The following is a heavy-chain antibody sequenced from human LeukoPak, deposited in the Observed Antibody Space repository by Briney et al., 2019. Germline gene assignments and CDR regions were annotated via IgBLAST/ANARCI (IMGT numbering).Heavy chain of an antibody. CDR3: ARDMVPAGIAFDY. V-gene: IGHV3-23*01. Sequence: GGSLRLSCAASGFTFSSYAMSWVRQAPGKGLEWVSAISGSGGSTYYADSVKGRFTISRDNSKNTLYLQMNSLRAEDTAVYYCARDMVPAGIAFDYWGQGALVTVSS. CDR2: ISGSGGST. CDR1: GFTFSSYA. D-gene: IGHD2-2*01. J-gene: IGHJ4*02.